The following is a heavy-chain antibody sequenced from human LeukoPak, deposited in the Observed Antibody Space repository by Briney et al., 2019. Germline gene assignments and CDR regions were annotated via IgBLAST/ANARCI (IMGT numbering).Heavy chain of an antibody. CDR2: ICDGGSRT. Sequence: PGGSLRLSCAASGFSFSSYAVSWVRQAPGRGLEWVSGICDGGSRTYYADSVKGRFTISRDDSKNTLYLQMNSLRAEDTAVYYCAKVQLGIGVDYWGQGTLVTVSS. J-gene: IGHJ4*02. D-gene: IGHD7-27*01. CDR3: AKVQLGIGVDY. V-gene: IGHV3-23*01. CDR1: GFSFSSYA.